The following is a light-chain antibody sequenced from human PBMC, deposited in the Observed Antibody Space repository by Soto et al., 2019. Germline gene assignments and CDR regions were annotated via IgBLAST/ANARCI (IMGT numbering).Light chain of an antibody. J-gene: IGKJ1*01. CDR1: QSVSSY. V-gene: IGKV3-20*01. CDR2: DAS. CDR3: QQYGSWT. Sequence: EIVLTQSPATLSLSPGERAILSCRASQSVSSYLAWYQQKPGQAPRLLIYDASSRATGIPDRFSGSGSGTDFTLTISRLEPEDFAVYYCQQYGSWTFGQGTKVDIK.